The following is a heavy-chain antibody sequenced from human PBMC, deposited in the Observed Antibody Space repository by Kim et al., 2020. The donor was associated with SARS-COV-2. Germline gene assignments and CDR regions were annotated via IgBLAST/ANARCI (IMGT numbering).Heavy chain of an antibody. V-gene: IGHV4-39*01. D-gene: IGHD5-12*01. J-gene: IGHJ4*02. Sequence: YHTSLKSRVTISVDTSKNQFSLKLSSVTAADTAVYYCATTRRDGYNFDYWGQGTLVTVSS. CDR3: ATTRRDGYNFDY.